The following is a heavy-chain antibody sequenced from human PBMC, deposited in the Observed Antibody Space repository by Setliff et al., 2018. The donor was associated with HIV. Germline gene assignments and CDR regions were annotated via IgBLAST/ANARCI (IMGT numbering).Heavy chain of an antibody. Sequence: SETLSLTCTVSGASIRSQYWSWIRKPPGKGLEWVGSIYHSGATYFTPSLKSRVTLSVDTSKNQFFLRLTSVSAADTGLYFCARHSPVTTEDYMDVWGKGTTVTVSS. CDR1: GASIRSQY. D-gene: IGHD4-17*01. CDR2: IYHSGAT. CDR3: ARHSPVTTEDYMDV. J-gene: IGHJ6*03. V-gene: IGHV4-59*08.